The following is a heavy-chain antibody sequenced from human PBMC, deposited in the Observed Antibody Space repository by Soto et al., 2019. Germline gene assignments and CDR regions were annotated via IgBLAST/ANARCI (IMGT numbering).Heavy chain of an antibody. Sequence: GGSLRLSCAASGFTFSSYGMHWVRQAPGKGLEWVAVIWYDGSNKYYADSVKGRFTISRDNSKNTLYLQMNSLRAEDTAVYYCARDNAYYDFWSGYYRQYYYYYMDVWGKGTTVTVSS. CDR3: ARDNAYYDFWSGYYRQYYYYYMDV. V-gene: IGHV3-33*01. CDR1: GFTFSSYG. J-gene: IGHJ6*03. CDR2: IWYDGSNK. D-gene: IGHD3-3*01.